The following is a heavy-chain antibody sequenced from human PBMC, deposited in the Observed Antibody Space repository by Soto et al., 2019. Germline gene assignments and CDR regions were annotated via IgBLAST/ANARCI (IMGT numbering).Heavy chain of an antibody. Sequence: PSETLSLTCTVSGGSISGYFWSWIRQPPEKGLEWIGYTHYSGSTNYNPSLKSRVTISVDTSKNHFSLKLTSVTSADTAVYFCARDKAGTTLNYYFGMDVWGQGTTVTVSS. J-gene: IGHJ6*02. CDR2: THYSGST. CDR1: GGSISGYF. V-gene: IGHV4-59*01. CDR3: ARDKAGTTLNYYFGMDV. D-gene: IGHD1-7*01.